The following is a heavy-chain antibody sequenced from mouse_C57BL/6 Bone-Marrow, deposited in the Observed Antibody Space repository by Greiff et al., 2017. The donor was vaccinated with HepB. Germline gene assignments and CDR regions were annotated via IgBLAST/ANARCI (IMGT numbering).Heavy chain of an antibody. CDR3: ARHGSSSAWFAY. CDR1: GFTFSSYG. D-gene: IGHD1-1*01. Sequence: DVQLQESGGDLVKPGGSLKLSCAASGFTFSSYGMSWVRQTPDKRLEWVATISSGGSYTYYPDSVKGRFTISRDNAKNTLYLQMSSLKSEDTAMYYCARHGSSSAWFAYWGQGTLVTVSA. J-gene: IGHJ3*01. V-gene: IGHV5-6*01. CDR2: ISSGGSYT.